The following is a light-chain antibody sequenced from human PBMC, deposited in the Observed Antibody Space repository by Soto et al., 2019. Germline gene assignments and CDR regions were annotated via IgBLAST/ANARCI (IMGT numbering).Light chain of an antibody. Sequence: QSALTQPASVSGSPGQSITISCTGTSSDVGGYNYVSWYQPHPGKAPKLMIYDVSNRPSGVSNRFSGSKSGNTASLTISGLQAEDEADYYCSSYTRSYTLVFGGGTKLT. J-gene: IGLJ2*01. CDR1: SSDVGGYNY. CDR3: SSYTRSYTLV. V-gene: IGLV2-14*01. CDR2: DVS.